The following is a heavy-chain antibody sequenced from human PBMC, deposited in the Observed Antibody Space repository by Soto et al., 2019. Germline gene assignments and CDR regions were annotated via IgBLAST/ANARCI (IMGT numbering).Heavy chain of an antibody. D-gene: IGHD5-12*01. Sequence: PGESLKISCKGSGYSFTSYWIGWVRQMPGKGLEWMGIIYPGDSDTRYSPSFQGQVTISADKSISTAYLQWSSLKASDTAMYYCARHPGLSSGYDYLLGGSSQVDYYYGMDVWGQGTTVTVSS. V-gene: IGHV5-51*01. CDR1: GYSFTSYW. CDR3: ARHPGLSSGYDYLLGGSSQVDYYYGMDV. J-gene: IGHJ6*02. CDR2: IYPGDSDT.